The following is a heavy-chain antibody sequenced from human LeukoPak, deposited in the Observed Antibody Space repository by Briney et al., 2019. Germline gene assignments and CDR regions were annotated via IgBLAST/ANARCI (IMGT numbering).Heavy chain of an antibody. CDR3: ARDLGYCSSTSCYLLYY. V-gene: IGHV3-64*01. J-gene: IGHJ4*02. D-gene: IGHD2-2*01. CDR1: GFTFSSYA. CDR2: ISSNWGST. Sequence: GSLRLSCAASGFTFSSYAMHWVRQAPGKGLEYVSAISSNWGSTYYANSVKGRFTISRDNSKNTLYLQMGSLRAEDMAVYYCARDLGYCSSTSCYLLYYWGQGTLVTVSS.